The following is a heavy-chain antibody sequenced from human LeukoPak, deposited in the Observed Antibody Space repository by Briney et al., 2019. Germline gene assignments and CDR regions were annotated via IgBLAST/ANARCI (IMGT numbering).Heavy chain of an antibody. Sequence: SETLSLTCTVSGGSISSYYWSWIRQPPGKGLEWIGYIYYSGSTNYNPSLKSRVTISVDTSKNQFSLKLSSVTAADTAMYYCTRESGAFSPFGFWGQGTLVTVSS. J-gene: IGHJ4*02. CDR2: IYYSGST. CDR1: GGSISSYY. CDR3: TRESGAFSPFGF. D-gene: IGHD1-26*01. V-gene: IGHV4-59*01.